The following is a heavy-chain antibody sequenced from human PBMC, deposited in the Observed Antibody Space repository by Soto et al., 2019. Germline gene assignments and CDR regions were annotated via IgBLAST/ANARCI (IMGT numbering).Heavy chain of an antibody. CDR1: GGSISTGVWY. CDR2: IYYRGTT. V-gene: IGHV4-31*01. J-gene: IGHJ5*01. Sequence: QVQLQESGPGLVKPSQTLSLTCSVSGGSISTGVWYWSWVREHPGKGLEWIGDIYYRGTTSYNPSLGSPVTISRDTSTNQVSLKVNSVTAADTAVYYCARVSAGGTRWFDSWGQGIRVTVAS. CDR3: ARVSAGGTRWFDS. D-gene: IGHD6-13*01.